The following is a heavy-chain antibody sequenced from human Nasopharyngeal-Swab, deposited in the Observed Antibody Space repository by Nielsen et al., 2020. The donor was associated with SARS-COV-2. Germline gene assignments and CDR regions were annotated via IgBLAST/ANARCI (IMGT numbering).Heavy chain of an antibody. Sequence: GGSLRLSCAASGFTFSSYAMNWVRQAPGKGLEWVAVIAYDGSNKYYADSVKGRFTISRDNAKTSLYLQMNSLRAEDTAVYYCARGGCSSTSCYPDYWGQGTLVTVSS. J-gene: IGHJ4*02. CDR3: ARGGCSSTSCYPDY. D-gene: IGHD2-2*01. CDR1: GFTFSSYA. V-gene: IGHV3-30*04. CDR2: IAYDGSNK.